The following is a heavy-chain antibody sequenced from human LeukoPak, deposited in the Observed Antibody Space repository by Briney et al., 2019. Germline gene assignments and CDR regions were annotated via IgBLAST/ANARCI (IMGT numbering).Heavy chain of an antibody. CDR3: ARGGNSAWYFGY. CDR2: IYHSGST. Sequence: SGTLSLTCAVSGDSITSTNWWTWVRQPPGKGLEWIGEIYHSGSTNYNPSLKSRVTISLDRSRNQFSLRLNSVTAADTAVYYCARGGNSAWYFGYWGQGTLVTVSS. CDR1: GDSITSTNW. D-gene: IGHD6-19*01. V-gene: IGHV4-4*02. J-gene: IGHJ4*02.